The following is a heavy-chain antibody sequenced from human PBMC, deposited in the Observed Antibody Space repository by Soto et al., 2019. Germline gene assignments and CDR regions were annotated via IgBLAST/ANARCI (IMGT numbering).Heavy chain of an antibody. CDR1: GFTFSSYE. CDR2: ISGRGSTI. J-gene: IGHJ6*02. CDR3: ARVPPTFYYYGMDV. V-gene: IGHV3-48*03. Sequence: EVQLVESGGDLVQPGGSLRLSCAASGFTFSSYEMIWVRQAPGKGLEGVSYISGRGSTIYYADSVKGRFTISRDNAKNSLYLQMNSLRAEDTAVYYCARVPPTFYYYGMDVWGQGTTVTVSS.